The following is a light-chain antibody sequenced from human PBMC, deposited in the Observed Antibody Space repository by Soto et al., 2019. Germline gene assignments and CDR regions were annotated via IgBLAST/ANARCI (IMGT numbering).Light chain of an antibody. CDR2: GAS. Sequence: EIMMTQSPATLSVSPGERAILSCRASQSVRSYYLAWYQQKPGQPPRLLIYGASTRATGIPARFSGSGSGTEFTLTISSLQSEDFAVYYCQQYSAWPLTFGGGTQVEIK. J-gene: IGKJ4*01. CDR1: QSVRSYY. CDR3: QQYSAWPLT. V-gene: IGKV3-15*01.